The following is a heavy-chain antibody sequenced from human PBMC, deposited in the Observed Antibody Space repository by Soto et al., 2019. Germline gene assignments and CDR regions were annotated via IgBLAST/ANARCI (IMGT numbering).Heavy chain of an antibody. D-gene: IGHD2-8*02. CDR3: ARDKLTGLFDY. CDR1: GGSFSGYY. V-gene: IGHV4-34*01. CDR2: INHSGST. J-gene: IGHJ4*02. Sequence: QVQLQQWGAGLLKPSETLSLTCAVYGGSFSGYYWTWIRQTPGTGLGCIGEINHSGSTNYNPSLKSRVPISVDTSKNQLSLKLTSVTAADTAVYYCARDKLTGLFDYWGQGPLVTVSS.